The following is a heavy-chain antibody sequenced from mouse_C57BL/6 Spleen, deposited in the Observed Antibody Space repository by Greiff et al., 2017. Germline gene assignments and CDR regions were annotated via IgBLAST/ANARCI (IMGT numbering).Heavy chain of an antibody. CDR2: IHPNSGST. Sequence: QVQLKESGPELVKPGASVKISCKASGYTFTSYWMHWVKQRPGQGLEWIGMIHPNSGSTNYNEKFKSKATLTVDKSSSTAYMQLSSLTSEDSAVYYCARRDDYPFAYWGQGTLVTVSA. D-gene: IGHD2-4*01. J-gene: IGHJ3*01. V-gene: IGHV1-64*01. CDR1: GYTFTSYW. CDR3: ARRDDYPFAY.